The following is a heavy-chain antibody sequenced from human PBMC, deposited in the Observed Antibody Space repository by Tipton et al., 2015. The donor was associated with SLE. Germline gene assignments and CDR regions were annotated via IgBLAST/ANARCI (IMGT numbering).Heavy chain of an antibody. CDR2: IHDSGTT. CDR3: ASGGWYMEP. D-gene: IGHD2-15*01. CDR1: GGSISSSSLY. V-gene: IGHV4-61*05. J-gene: IGHJ5*02. Sequence: TLSLTCTVSGGSISSSSLYWGWIRQPPGKGLDWIGYIHDSGTTNYKPSLKSRVTMSVDTSKNQFSLKLTSVTAADSAVYYCASGGWYMEPWGPGTLVTVSS.